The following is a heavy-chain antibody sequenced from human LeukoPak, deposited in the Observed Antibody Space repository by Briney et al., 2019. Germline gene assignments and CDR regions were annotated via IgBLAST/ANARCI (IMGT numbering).Heavy chain of an antibody. CDR3: AKSGYNYDSDAYAFIDY. D-gene: IGHD3-22*01. Sequence: GGALRLSCAVSGFTFSRYGMSWVRQAPGTALEWVSGISSGGGSTYYADSVKGRFTISRDNSKNTLSLQMSSLRVEDTAVYYCAKSGYNYDSDAYAFIDYWGQGTLVTVPS. CDR1: GFTFSRYG. V-gene: IGHV3-23*01. CDR2: ISSGGGST. J-gene: IGHJ4*02.